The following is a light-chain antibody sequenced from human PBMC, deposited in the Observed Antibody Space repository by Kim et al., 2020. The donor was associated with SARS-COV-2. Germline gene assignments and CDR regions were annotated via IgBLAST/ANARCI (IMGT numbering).Light chain of an antibody. Sequence: ASVGDSVTITCRASQSISTYLNWYQQKPGKAPNLLIFAASSLQSGVPSRFSGSGSGTDFTLTISSLQPEDFATYYCQQSYGTPRTFGQGTKVDIK. CDR1: QSISTY. CDR2: AAS. CDR3: QQSYGTPRT. V-gene: IGKV1-39*01. J-gene: IGKJ1*01.